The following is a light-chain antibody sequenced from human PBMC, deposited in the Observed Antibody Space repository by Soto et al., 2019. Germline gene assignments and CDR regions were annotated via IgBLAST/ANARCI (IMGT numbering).Light chain of an antibody. CDR2: EVN. V-gene: IGLV2-8*01. J-gene: IGLJ2*01. CDR1: SSDVGGYNF. Sequence: QSALTQPPSASGSPGQSVTISCTGTSSDVGGYNFVSWFQQNPGKAPKLMIYEVNKWPSGVPDRFSGSKSGNTASLTVSGLQAEDEDDYYCNSYAGSNNFVVFGGGTKLTVL. CDR3: NSYAGSNNFVV.